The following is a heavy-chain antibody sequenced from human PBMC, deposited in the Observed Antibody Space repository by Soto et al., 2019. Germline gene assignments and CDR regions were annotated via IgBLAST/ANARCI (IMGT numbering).Heavy chain of an antibody. D-gene: IGHD1-7*01. J-gene: IGHJ4*02. V-gene: IGHV4-39*01. CDR1: SGSISSSSYY. CDR3: ARRKTGTGYFDY. Sequence: PSETLSLTCTVSSGSISSSSYYWGWIRQPPGKGLEWIGSIYYTGSTYYNPSLKSRVTISLDTSKNQFSLKLSSVTAADTAVYYCARRKTGTGYFDYWGQGPLVTVSS. CDR2: IYYTGST.